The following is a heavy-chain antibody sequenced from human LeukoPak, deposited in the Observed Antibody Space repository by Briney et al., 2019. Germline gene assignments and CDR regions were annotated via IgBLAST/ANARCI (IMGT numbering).Heavy chain of an antibody. CDR3: ATLLLSKKRYYDFWTSAFDF. Sequence: GASVKVSCKVSEYRLTELSMHWVRLAPGKGLEWMGGFDPEDVDTIYAQKFEGRVTMTEDTSTDTAYLELSSLRSEDTAVYYYATLLLSKKRYYDFWTSAFDFWGQGTMVTVSS. CDR1: EYRLTELS. V-gene: IGHV1-24*01. J-gene: IGHJ3*01. CDR2: FDPEDVDT. D-gene: IGHD3-3*01.